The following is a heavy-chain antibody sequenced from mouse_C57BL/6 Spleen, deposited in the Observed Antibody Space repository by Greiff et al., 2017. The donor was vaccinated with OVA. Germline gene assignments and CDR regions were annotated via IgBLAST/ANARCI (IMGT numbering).Heavy chain of an antibody. V-gene: IGHV1-42*01. Sequence: EVQLQESGPELVKPGASVKISCKASGYSFTGYYMNWVKQSPEKSLEWIGEINPSTGGTTYNQKFKAKATLAVDKSSSTAYMQLKSLTSEDSAVYYCARRRDYGYWYFDVWGTGTTVTVSS. CDR1: GYSFTGYY. J-gene: IGHJ1*03. D-gene: IGHD1-1*02. CDR3: ARRRDYGYWYFDV. CDR2: INPSTGGT.